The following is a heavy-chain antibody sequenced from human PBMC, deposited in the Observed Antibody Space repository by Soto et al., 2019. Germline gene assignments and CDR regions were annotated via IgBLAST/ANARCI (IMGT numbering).Heavy chain of an antibody. CDR1: GFTVTSNY. D-gene: IGHD3-16*01. Sequence: EVQLVESGGGLIQPGGSLRLSCAASGFTVTSNYMSWVRQAPGKGLEWVSIIYSGGSTYYADSVKGRFTISRDNSKNTLHLQMNSLRAEDTAVYYCAREDWGDYWGQGTLYTVSS. V-gene: IGHV3-53*01. CDR3: AREDWGDY. CDR2: IYSGGST. J-gene: IGHJ4*02.